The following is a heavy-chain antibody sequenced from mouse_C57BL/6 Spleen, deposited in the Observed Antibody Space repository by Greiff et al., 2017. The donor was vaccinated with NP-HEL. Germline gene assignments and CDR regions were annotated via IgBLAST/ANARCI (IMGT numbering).Heavy chain of an antibody. Sequence: QVQLKQSGPELVKPGASVKISCKASGYAFSSSWMNWVKQRPGKGLEWIGRIYPGDGDTNYNGKFKGKATLTADKSSSTAYMQLSSLTSEDSAVYFCAREKIYDGYYGSYWGQGTLVTVSA. D-gene: IGHD2-3*01. V-gene: IGHV1-82*01. J-gene: IGHJ3*01. CDR2: IYPGDGDT. CDR3: AREKIYDGYYGSY. CDR1: GYAFSSSW.